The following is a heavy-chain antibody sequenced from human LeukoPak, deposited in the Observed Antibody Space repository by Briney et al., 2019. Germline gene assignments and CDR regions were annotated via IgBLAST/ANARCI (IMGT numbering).Heavy chain of an antibody. D-gene: IGHD2-21*02. CDR2: INPKNGGT. CDR1: GYSFTGYL. CDR3: AREGIVAVTAATSDAFDF. Sequence: ASVKVSCKASGYSFTGYLVHWVRQAPGQGLEWMAYINPKNGGTKYAQKFQGRVTMTRDTSINAVYMELSRLRSDDSAVYYCAREGIVAVTAATSDAFDFWGQGTMVTVSS. V-gene: IGHV1-2*02. J-gene: IGHJ3*01.